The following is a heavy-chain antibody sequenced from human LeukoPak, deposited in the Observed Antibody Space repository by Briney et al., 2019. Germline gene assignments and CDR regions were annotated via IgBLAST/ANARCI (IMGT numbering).Heavy chain of an antibody. V-gene: IGHV3-23*01. J-gene: IGHJ3*02. CDR2: ISGSGGST. Sequence: PGGSLRLSCAASGFTFSSYAMSWVRQAPGKGLEWVSAISGSGGSTYYADSVKGRFTISRDNAKNSLYLQMNSLRAEDTAVYYCARASPEVFDIWGQGTMVTVSS. CDR1: GFTFSSYA. D-gene: IGHD2-2*01. CDR3: ARASPEVFDI.